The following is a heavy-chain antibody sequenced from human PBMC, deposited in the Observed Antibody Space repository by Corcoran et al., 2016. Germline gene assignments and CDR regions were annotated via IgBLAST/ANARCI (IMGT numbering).Heavy chain of an antibody. Sequence: QVQLVESGGGVVQPGRSLRLSCAASGFTFSSYGMHLVRQAPGKGLEWVAVISYDGSNKYYADSVKGRFTISRDNSKNTLYLQMNSLRAEDTAVYYCAKEGGELPHFDYWGQGTLVTVSS. V-gene: IGHV3-30*18. J-gene: IGHJ4*02. CDR3: AKEGGELPHFDY. CDR1: GFTFSSYG. CDR2: ISYDGSNK. D-gene: IGHD1-26*01.